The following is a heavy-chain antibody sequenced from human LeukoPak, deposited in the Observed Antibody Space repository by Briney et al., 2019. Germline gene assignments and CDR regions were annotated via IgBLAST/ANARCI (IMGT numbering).Heavy chain of an antibody. CDR3: ARDLDYFDY. J-gene: IGHJ4*02. CDR2: ITSSGTNI. CDR1: GFAFSTLT. V-gene: IGHV3-21*01. Sequence: GGSLRLSCAASGFAFSTLTMNWVRQAPGKGLEWLSSITSSGTNIYYTDSLKGRFTISRDNAKNSLHLQLNSLRAEDTAVYYCARDLDYFDYWGQGTLVTVSS.